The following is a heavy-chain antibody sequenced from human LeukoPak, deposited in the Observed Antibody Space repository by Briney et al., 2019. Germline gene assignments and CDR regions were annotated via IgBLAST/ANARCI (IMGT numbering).Heavy chain of an antibody. J-gene: IGHJ3*02. CDR3: AKDLLGYYDSLDAFDI. CDR1: GFTFSSYA. V-gene: IGHV3-23*01. CDR2: ISGSGGST. D-gene: IGHD3-22*01. Sequence: GGSLRLSCAASGFTFSSYAMSWVRQAPGKGLEWVSAISGSGGSTYYADSVKGRFTISRDNSKNTLYLQMNSLRAEDTAVYYCAKDLLGYYDSLDAFDIWGQGTMVTVSS.